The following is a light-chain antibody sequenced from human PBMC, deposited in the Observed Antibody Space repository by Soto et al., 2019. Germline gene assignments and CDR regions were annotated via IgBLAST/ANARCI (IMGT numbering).Light chain of an antibody. J-gene: IGLJ1*01. CDR3: YPYAGGRTYL. CDR2: EDI. Sequence: QSALTQPASVSGSPGQSITISCTGTSSDVGSYSLLSWYQHHPGKAPKLIIYEDIKGPSGVSNRFSGSKSGNTASLRISGLQAEDEADYYSYPYAGGRTYLFGTGTKSPS. CDR1: SSDVGSYSL. V-gene: IGLV2-23*01.